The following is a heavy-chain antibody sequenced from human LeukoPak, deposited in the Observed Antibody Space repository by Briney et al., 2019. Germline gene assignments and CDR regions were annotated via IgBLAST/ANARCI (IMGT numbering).Heavy chain of an antibody. Sequence: SETLSLTCTVSGGSISSYYWSWIRQPPGKGLEWIGYIYYSGSTNYNPSLKSRVTISVDTSKNQFSLTLSSVTAADTAVYYCARTTSSGSYYFDYWGQGTLVTVSS. CDR3: ARTTSSGSYYFDY. CDR1: GGSISSYY. D-gene: IGHD1-26*01. V-gene: IGHV4-59*01. CDR2: IYYSGST. J-gene: IGHJ4*02.